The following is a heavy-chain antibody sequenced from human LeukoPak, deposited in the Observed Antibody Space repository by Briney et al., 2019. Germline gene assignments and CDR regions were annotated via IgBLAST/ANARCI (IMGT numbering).Heavy chain of an antibody. CDR2: IYYSGST. D-gene: IGHD3-22*01. J-gene: IGHJ4*02. CDR3: ARGKGYYYYDSSGYLY. CDR1: GGSISSGGYY. V-gene: IGHV4-31*03. Sequence: SETLSLTCTVSGGSISSGGYYWSWIRQHPGKGLEWIGYIYYSGSTYYNPSLKSRVTISVDTSKNQFSLKLSSVTAADTAVYYCARGKGYYYYDSSGYLYWGQGTLVTVSS.